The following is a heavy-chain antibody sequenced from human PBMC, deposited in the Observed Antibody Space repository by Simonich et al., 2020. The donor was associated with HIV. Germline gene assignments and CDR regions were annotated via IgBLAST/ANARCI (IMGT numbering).Heavy chain of an antibody. CDR3: ARIGPDYYRGYYYVDV. D-gene: IGHD3-10*01. J-gene: IGHJ6*03. CDR1: GGSLSGYY. Sequence: QVQLQQWGAGLLKPSETLSLTCAVYGGSLSGYYWSWSRQPPGGGLEWIGENNNNRSTNYHPSRRSQVTHSVDTSKKQISLKVRSVTAADTAVYYCARIGPDYYRGYYYVDVWGKGTTVSVSS. CDR2: NNNNRST. V-gene: IGHV4-34*01.